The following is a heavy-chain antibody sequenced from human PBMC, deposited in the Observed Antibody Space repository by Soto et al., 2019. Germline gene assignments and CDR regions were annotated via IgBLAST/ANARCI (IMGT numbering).Heavy chain of an antibody. J-gene: IGHJ4*02. CDR3: VSWDDIVVSND. CDR1: GFIFSANW. CDR2: INQHGNLI. V-gene: IGHV3-7*01. Sequence: EIQLVESGGGLVQPGGSLRLSCAASGFIFSANWMSWLRQPPGKGLEWVAHINQHGNLIYYVDSVRGRFTISRDNAKSSLYLQMNSLLVDDTAVYYCVSWDDIVVSNDWGQGILVTVSS. D-gene: IGHD5-12*01.